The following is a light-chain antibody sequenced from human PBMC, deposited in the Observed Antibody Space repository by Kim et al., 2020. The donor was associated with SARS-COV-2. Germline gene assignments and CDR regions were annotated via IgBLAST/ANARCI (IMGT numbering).Light chain of an antibody. CDR3: QQRAHWPRT. J-gene: IGKJ5*01. CDR2: DAS. Sequence: LSLSPGERATLSCRAPQNVDIRLAWFKQKPGQPPSLLIYDASNRAPGVPARFSGSGSGTDFTLTISSLEAEDFAVYYCQQRAHWPRTFGQGTRLEIK. CDR1: QNVDIR. V-gene: IGKV3-11*01.